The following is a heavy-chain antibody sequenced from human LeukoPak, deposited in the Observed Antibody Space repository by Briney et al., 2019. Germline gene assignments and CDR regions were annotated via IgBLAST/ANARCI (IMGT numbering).Heavy chain of an antibody. Sequence: ASVKVSCKASGGTFSSYAISWVRQAPGQGLEWMGWISAYNGNTNYAQKLQGRVTMTTDTSTSTAYMELRSLRSDDTAVYYCARLSSGSFYDYWGQGTLVTVSS. CDR2: ISAYNGNT. CDR3: ARLSSGSFYDY. J-gene: IGHJ4*02. V-gene: IGHV1-18*01. CDR1: GGTFSSYA. D-gene: IGHD6-19*01.